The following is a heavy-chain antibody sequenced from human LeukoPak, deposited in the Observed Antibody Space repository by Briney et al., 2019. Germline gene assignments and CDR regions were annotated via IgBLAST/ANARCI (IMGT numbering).Heavy chain of an antibody. V-gene: IGHV1-2*02. J-gene: IGHJ4*02. CDR2: INPNSGGT. D-gene: IGHD4-17*01. CDR3: ARTPRTVTTRVFDY. Sequence: GASVKVSCKASGYTLTGYYMHWVRQAPGQGLEWMGWINPNSGGTNYAQKFQGRVTMTRDTSISTAYMELSRLRSDDTAVYYCARTPRTVTTRVFDYWGQGTLVTVSS. CDR1: GYTLTGYY.